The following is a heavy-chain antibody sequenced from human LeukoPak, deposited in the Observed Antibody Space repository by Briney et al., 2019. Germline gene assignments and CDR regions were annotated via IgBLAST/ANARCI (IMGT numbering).Heavy chain of an antibody. Sequence: GGSLRLSCAASGFTFSSYWMSWVRQAPGKGLEWVANIKQDGSEKYYVDSGKGRFTISRDNAKNSLYLQMNSLRAEDTAVYYCARDLLDGSGSYHAYNWFDPWGQGTLVTVSS. V-gene: IGHV3-7*01. J-gene: IGHJ5*02. D-gene: IGHD3-10*01. CDR1: GFTFSSYW. CDR3: ARDLLDGSGSYHAYNWFDP. CDR2: IKQDGSEK.